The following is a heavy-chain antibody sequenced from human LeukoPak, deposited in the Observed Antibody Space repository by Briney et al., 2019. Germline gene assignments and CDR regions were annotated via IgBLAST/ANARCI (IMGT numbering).Heavy chain of an antibody. V-gene: IGHV3-74*01. CDR3: ARNAGELFDY. CDR1: GFTFSSYW. D-gene: IGHD1-26*01. CDR2: LNSDGSST. J-gene: IGHJ4*02. Sequence: GGSLRLSCAASGFTFSSYWMHWVRQAPGKGLVWVSRLNSDGSSTSYADSVKGRFTISRDDAKNTLYLQMSSLRAEDTAVYYSARNAGELFDYWGQGNLVTVSS.